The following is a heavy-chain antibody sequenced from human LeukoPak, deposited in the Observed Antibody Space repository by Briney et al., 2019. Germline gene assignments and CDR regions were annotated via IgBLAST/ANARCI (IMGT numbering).Heavy chain of an antibody. Sequence: PGGSLRLSCAASGFTFSSYAMSWVRQAPGKGLEWVLGISGSGDNTCYADSVKDRFSISRDNSKTTVSLQMNSLRAEDTAVYYCAKGRGTAVTSAANYWGQGTLVTVSS. J-gene: IGHJ4*02. CDR1: GFTFSSYA. CDR2: ISGSGDNT. V-gene: IGHV3-23*01. D-gene: IGHD4-17*01. CDR3: AKGRGTAVTSAANY.